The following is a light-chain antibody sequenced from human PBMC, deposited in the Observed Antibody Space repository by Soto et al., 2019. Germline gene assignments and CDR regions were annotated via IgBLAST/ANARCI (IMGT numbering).Light chain of an antibody. CDR2: RTF. CDR1: QTIASRY. V-gene: IGKV3-20*01. J-gene: IGKJ5*01. Sequence: EIVLTQSPGTLAWSPGGRATLSCRASQTIASRYLAWYQHQPGQAPRLLIYRTFARAPGIPDRFSGGGSGTDFTLTISRLEREDFAAYSCQQYDTSPPPLGQGTRLEIK. CDR3: QQYDTSPPP.